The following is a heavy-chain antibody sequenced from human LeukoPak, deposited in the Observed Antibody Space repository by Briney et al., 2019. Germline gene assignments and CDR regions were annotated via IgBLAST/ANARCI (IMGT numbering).Heavy chain of an antibody. CDR1: GFTVSTIY. CDR3: ARHFGVISKGVYYYYYGLDV. Sequence: GGSLRLSCAASGFTVSTIYMSWVRQAPGEGLELVSVVYSGGSTYYADSVKGRFTISRDKSKNTLYLQMSSLRAEDTAVYYCARHFGVISKGVYYYYYGLDVWGQGTTVTVSS. V-gene: IGHV3-66*04. CDR2: VYSGGST. J-gene: IGHJ6*02. D-gene: IGHD3-3*01.